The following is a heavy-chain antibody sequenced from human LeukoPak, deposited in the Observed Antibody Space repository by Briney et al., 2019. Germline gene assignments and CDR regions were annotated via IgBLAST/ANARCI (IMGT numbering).Heavy chain of an antibody. D-gene: IGHD5-24*01. CDR2: IYNSGST. CDR1: GGSIYSYY. CDR3: ASRRDGYNPLFDY. V-gene: IGHV4-59*01. Sequence: SETLSLTCTVSGGSIYSYYWSWIRQPPGKGLEWIGYIYNSGSTDHNPSLESRVTILLDTSKRQFSLKLTSVTTADTAVYFCASRRDGYNPLFDYWGQGILVTVSS. J-gene: IGHJ4*02.